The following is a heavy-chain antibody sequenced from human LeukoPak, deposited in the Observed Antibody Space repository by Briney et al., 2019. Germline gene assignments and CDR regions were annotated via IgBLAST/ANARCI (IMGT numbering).Heavy chain of an antibody. D-gene: IGHD5-24*01. V-gene: IGHV5-51*01. Sequence: GESLKISCKGSGYSFTSYWIGWVRQMPGKGLEWMGIIYPGDSDTRYSPSLQGQVTISADKSISTAYLQWSSLKASDTAMYYCARAKASRRDGYNGLDYWGQGTLVTVSS. CDR2: IYPGDSDT. J-gene: IGHJ4*02. CDR3: ARAKASRRDGYNGLDY. CDR1: GYSFTSYW.